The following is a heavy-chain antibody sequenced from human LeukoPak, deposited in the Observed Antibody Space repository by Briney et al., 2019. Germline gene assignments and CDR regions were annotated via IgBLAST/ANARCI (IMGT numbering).Heavy chain of an antibody. CDR3: ARDLVWAELFFDY. CDR2: IKEDGSEK. Sequence: PGGSLRLSCAASGFTFSSYWMSWVRQAPGKGREWVANIKEDGSEKYYVDCVKGRFNISRDNAKNSLYLQMNSLRAEDTAVYYCARDLVWAELFFDYWGQGTLVTVSS. CDR1: GFTFSSYW. V-gene: IGHV3-7*01. D-gene: IGHD3-10*01. J-gene: IGHJ4*02.